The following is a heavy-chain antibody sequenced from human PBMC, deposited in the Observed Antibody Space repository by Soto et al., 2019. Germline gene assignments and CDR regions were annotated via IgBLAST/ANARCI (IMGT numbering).Heavy chain of an antibody. D-gene: IGHD3-16*01. CDR1: GGTFSSYT. CDR3: AREAFGQNYYYYGMDV. CDR2: IIPILGIA. J-gene: IGHJ6*02. Sequence: QVQLVQSGAEVKKPGSSVKVSCKASGGTFSSYTISWVRQAPGRGLEWMGRIIPILGIANYAQKFQGRVTITADKSTSTAYMELSSLRSEDTAVYYCAREAFGQNYYYYGMDVWGQGTTVTVSS. V-gene: IGHV1-69*08.